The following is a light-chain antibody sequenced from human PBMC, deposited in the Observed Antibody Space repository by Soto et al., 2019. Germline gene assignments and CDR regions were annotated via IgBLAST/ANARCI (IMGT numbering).Light chain of an antibody. V-gene: IGLV2-23*01. CDR3: CSYAGSSTVV. Sequence: QSVLTQPASVSGSPGQSINISCTGTSSDVGSYNLVSWYQQHPGKAPKLMIYEGSKRPSGVSNRFSGSKSGNTASLTISGLQAEDEADYYCCSYAGSSTVVFGGGTKVTVL. J-gene: IGLJ2*01. CDR2: EGS. CDR1: SSDVGSYNL.